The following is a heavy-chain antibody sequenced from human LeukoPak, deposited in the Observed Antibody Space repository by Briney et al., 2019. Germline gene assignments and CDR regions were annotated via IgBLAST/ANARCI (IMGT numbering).Heavy chain of an antibody. CDR2: IYYSGST. D-gene: IGHD6-13*01. CDR3: ATSTPFPAEAEGKKAPPPTLFDP. CDR1: GGSISSYY. J-gene: IGHJ5*02. Sequence: SETLSLTCTVSGGSISSYYWSWIRQPPGKGLEWIGYIYYSGSTNYNPSLKSRVTISVDTSKNQFSLKLSSVTAADTAVYYCATSTPFPAEAEGKKAPPPTLFDPWGQGTLVTVSS. V-gene: IGHV4-59*01.